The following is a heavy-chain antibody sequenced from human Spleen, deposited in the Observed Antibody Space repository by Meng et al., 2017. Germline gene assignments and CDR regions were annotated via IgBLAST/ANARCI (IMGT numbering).Heavy chain of an antibody. CDR2: IYTTGNT. Sequence: SETLSLTCTVSGGSISSGGYYWSWIRQSAGKGLEWIGRIYTTGNTEFNPSLRSRVTISLDTSRNQFSLKLSSVTAADTAVYYCARAPGNYYGAGRPHEYWGQGTLVTVSS. CDR1: GGSISSGGYY. V-gene: IGHV4-61*02. J-gene: IGHJ4*02. CDR3: ARAPGNYYGAGRPHEY. D-gene: IGHD3-10*01.